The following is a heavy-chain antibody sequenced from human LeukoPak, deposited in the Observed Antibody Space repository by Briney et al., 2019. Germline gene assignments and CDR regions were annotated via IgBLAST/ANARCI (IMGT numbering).Heavy chain of an antibody. CDR1: GXSISSGDYY. Sequence: SETLSLTCTVSGXSISSGDYYWSWIRQPPGKGLEWIGYIYHSGSTYYTPSLKSRLSMSLDTSSNQFSLNLSSVTAADTAVYYCARGWNAPGDFWGQGTLVTVSS. D-gene: IGHD1-1*01. V-gene: IGHV4-30-4*01. CDR3: ARGWNAPGDF. CDR2: IYHSGST. J-gene: IGHJ4*02.